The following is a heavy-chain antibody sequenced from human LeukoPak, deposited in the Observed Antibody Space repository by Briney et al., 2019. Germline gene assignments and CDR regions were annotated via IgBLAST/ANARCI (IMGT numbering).Heavy chain of an antibody. CDR1: GYTFIGYY. CDR2: INPNSGGT. CDR3: ARAIFGVYYFDY. Sequence: ASVKVSCKASGYTFIGYYMHWVRQAPGQGLEWMGWINPNSGGTNYAQKFQGRVTMTRDTSISTAYMELSRLRSDDTAVYYCARAIFGVYYFDYWGQGTLVTVSS. D-gene: IGHD3-10*01. V-gene: IGHV1-2*02. J-gene: IGHJ4*02.